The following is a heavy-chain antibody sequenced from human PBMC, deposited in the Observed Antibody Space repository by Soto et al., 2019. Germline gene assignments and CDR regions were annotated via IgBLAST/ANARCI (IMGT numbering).Heavy chain of an antibody. J-gene: IGHJ5*02. V-gene: IGHV3-23*01. CDR3: ATVATGP. CDR2: ISAGGGSI. Sequence: EVQLLESGGGLVQPGESLRLSCAASGFIFNSYAMSWVRQAPGKGLEWVSRISAGGGSIYYADSVKGRFTISRDNSRKTLYLQMNSLRAEATAVYYCATVATGPWGQGTLVPVSS. CDR1: GFIFNSYA.